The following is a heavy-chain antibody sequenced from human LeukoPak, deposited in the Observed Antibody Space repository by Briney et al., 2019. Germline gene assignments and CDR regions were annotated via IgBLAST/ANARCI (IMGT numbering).Heavy chain of an antibody. CDR2: INSDGSST. CDR3: ARGGSGSNYPFDD. Sequence: QPGGSLRLSCAASGFTFSNYRMHWVRQAPGKGLVWASRINSDGSSTNYADSVKGRLTISRDNAKNSLYLQMNSLRDEDTAAYYCARGGSGSNYPFDDWGQGTLVTVSS. V-gene: IGHV3-74*01. J-gene: IGHJ4*02. D-gene: IGHD3-10*01. CDR1: GFTFSNYR.